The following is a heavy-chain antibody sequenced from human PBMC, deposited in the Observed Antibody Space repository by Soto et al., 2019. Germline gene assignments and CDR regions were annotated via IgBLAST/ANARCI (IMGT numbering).Heavy chain of an antibody. Sequence: SETLSLTCPVSGGSVSSGSDYWSWIRQPPGKGLEWIGYIYYSGSTNYNPSLKSRVTISVDTSKNQFSLKLSSVTAADTAVYYCASVTRTCISTSCYRYYYGMDVWGQGTTVTVSS. D-gene: IGHD2-2*02. V-gene: IGHV4-61*01. CDR1: GGSVSSGSDY. J-gene: IGHJ6*02. CDR3: ASVTRTCISTSCYRYYYGMDV. CDR2: IYYSGST.